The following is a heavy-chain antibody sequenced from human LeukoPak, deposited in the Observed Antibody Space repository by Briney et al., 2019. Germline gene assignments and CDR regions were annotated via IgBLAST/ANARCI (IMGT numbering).Heavy chain of an antibody. CDR1: GFTVSSNY. D-gene: IGHD4-17*01. V-gene: IGHV3-53*01. CDR3: AKDAYGDYAYHFDY. Sequence: GGSLRLSCAASGFTVSSNYMSWVRQAPGKGLEWVSVIYSGGSTYYADSVKGRFTISRDNSKNTLYLQMNSLRAEDTALYYCAKDAYGDYAYHFDYWGQGTLVTVSS. CDR2: IYSGGST. J-gene: IGHJ4*02.